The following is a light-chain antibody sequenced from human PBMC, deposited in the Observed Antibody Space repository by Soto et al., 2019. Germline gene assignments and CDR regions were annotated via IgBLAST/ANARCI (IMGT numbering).Light chain of an antibody. CDR1: QSISLW. V-gene: IGKV1-5*01. CDR3: QQYNSYSWT. J-gene: IGKJ1*01. Sequence: DIQMTQSPSTLSAFVGDRVTITCRASQSISLWLAWYQQKPGKAPRLLIYDVSTLESGVLSRLSGSGSGTEFSLTIKSLEPDDFATYCCQQYNSYSWTFGQGTKVEIK. CDR2: DVS.